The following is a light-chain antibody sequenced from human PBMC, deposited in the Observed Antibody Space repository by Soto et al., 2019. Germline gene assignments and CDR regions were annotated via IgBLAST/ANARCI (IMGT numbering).Light chain of an antibody. CDR2: GDS. CDR1: SRDVGGYND. J-gene: IGLJ1*01. CDR3: SSYASSRTLYV. Sequence: QSALTQPASVSGSPGQSVTISCTGTSRDVGGYNDVYWYQQHPGKAPKLLIYGDSNRPSGVSNRFSGSKSGTSASLSISGLQAEDEADYYCSSYASSRTLYVFGTGTKLTVL. V-gene: IGLV2-14*01.